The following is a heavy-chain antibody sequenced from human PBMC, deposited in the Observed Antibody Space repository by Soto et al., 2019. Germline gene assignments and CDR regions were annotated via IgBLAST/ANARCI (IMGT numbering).Heavy chain of an antibody. D-gene: IGHD7-27*01. CDR3: AREGGAPGAFDF. J-gene: IGHJ4*02. Sequence: QVQLVQSGAEVKKPGSSVKVSCKASGGTFSSYTISWVRQAPGQGLEWMGGIIVIFGTANYAQKVQGRVMNSADESAGTGQMELRSLRSEDTGIYYWAREGGAPGAFDFWGQGTLVTVSS. CDR2: IIVIFGTA. CDR1: GGTFSSYT. V-gene: IGHV1-69*01.